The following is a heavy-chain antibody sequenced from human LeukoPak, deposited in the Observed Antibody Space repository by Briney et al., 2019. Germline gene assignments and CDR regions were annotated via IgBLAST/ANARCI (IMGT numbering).Heavy chain of an antibody. CDR1: GYPFSSYW. CDR2: IYPGDSDT. V-gene: IGHV5-51*01. J-gene: IGHJ4*02. Sequence: GASLKTSFQGSGYPFSSYWIDWVRPMPGKGMEWMGIIYPGDSDTRYSPSFQGQVTISADKSITTAYLQWSSLKASDTAMYYCARRDYGGKHFDYWGQGTLVTVSS. CDR3: ARRDYGGKHFDY. D-gene: IGHD4-23*01.